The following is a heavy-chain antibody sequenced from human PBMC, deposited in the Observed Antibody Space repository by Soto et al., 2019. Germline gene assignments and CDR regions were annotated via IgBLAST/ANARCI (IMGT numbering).Heavy chain of an antibody. J-gene: IGHJ4*01. Sequence: SLRLSCAVSGLTISNIWMNWVRQAPGKGLEWVGHIKAKSDGATTDYAAPVKGRFTVSRDDSKNTLYLQMNSLKTEDTAMYYCTTNPTYWGHGTLVTVSS. CDR3: TTNPTY. V-gene: IGHV3-15*07. CDR1: GLTISNIW. CDR2: IKAKSDGATT.